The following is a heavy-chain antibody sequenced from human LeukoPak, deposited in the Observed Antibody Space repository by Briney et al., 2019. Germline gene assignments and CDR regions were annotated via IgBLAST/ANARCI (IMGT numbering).Heavy chain of an antibody. J-gene: IGHJ4*02. CDR3: AKDHYWSIDY. V-gene: IGHV3-74*01. D-gene: IGHD3-3*01. CDR2: IKGDGIST. CDR1: GFDSSSNW. Sequence: GGSLRLSCAASGFDSSSNWMHWVRHAPGQGLVWVSRIKGDGISTNYADSVKGRFTISRDIAKNTLHLQMNSLRAEDTGVYYCAKDHYWSIDYWGRGTLVTVSS.